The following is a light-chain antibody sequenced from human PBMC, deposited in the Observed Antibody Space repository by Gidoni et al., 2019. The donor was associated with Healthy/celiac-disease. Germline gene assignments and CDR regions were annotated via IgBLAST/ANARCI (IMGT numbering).Light chain of an antibody. J-gene: IGLJ2*01. CDR1: SGHSSYA. CDR2: VNSDGTH. V-gene: IGLV4-69*01. Sequence: QVVLTQSPSASASLVASVKLTCTLSSGHSSYAIAWHQQQPEKGPRYLMKVNSDGTHSKGDGIPDRFSGSSSGAERSLTISSLRSEDEADYYCQTWGTGISVVFGGGTKLTVL. CDR3: QTWGTGISVV.